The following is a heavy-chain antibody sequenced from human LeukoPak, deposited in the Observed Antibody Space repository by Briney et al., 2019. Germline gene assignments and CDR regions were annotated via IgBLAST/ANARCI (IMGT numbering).Heavy chain of an antibody. J-gene: IGHJ6*02. Sequence: VASVKVSCKASGYTFTGYYMHWVRQAPGQALEWMGRINPNSGGTNYAQKFQGRVTMTRDTSISTAYMELSRLRSDDTAVYYCARVRTYYYDSSGLSFGMDVWGQGTTVTVSS. CDR3: ARVRTYYYDSSGLSFGMDV. D-gene: IGHD3-22*01. V-gene: IGHV1-2*06. CDR1: GYTFTGYY. CDR2: INPNSGGT.